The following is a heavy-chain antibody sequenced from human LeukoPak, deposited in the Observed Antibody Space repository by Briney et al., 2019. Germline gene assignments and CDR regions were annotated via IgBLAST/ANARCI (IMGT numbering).Heavy chain of an antibody. D-gene: IGHD3-10*01. CDR2: VYTSGST. V-gene: IGHV4-61*02. CDR3: AGGVTIVRGTSKHFDY. Sequence: KPSETLSLTCTVSGGSIRSGSYYWSWIRQAAGKGLEWIGRVYTSGSTNYNPSLESRVTISVDTSKNQISLNLSSVTAADTAVYYCAGGVTIVRGTSKHFDYWGQGTLVTVSS. CDR1: GGSIRSGSYY. J-gene: IGHJ4*02.